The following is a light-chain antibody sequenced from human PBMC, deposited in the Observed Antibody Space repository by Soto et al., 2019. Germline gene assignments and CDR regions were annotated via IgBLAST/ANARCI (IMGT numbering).Light chain of an antibody. Sequence: EIEMTQSPATLSVSPGERATLSCRASQSVSINLAWYQQRPGQAPRLLIYGAFTRATGVPARFSGSGSGTEFTLTISSLQSEDSAVYYCQQYNHWLPWTFGQGTKVDIK. J-gene: IGKJ1*01. V-gene: IGKV3-15*01. CDR3: QQYNHWLPWT. CDR1: QSVSIN. CDR2: GAF.